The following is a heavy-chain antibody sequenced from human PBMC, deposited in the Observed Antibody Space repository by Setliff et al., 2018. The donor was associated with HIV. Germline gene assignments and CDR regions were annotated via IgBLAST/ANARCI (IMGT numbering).Heavy chain of an antibody. CDR3: AHNHLAVAGSHYFDY. J-gene: IGHJ4*02. D-gene: IGHD6-19*01. V-gene: IGHV2-5*02. Sequence: SGPTLVNPTQTLTLTCTFSGFSPSTNGVGVGWIRQPPGKALEWLALIYWDADKRYSPSLKNRLTITKDTSKNQVLLTMTNMDPLDTATYYCAHNHLAVAGSHYFDYWGQGTLVTVSS. CDR1: GFSPSTNGVG. CDR2: IYWDADK.